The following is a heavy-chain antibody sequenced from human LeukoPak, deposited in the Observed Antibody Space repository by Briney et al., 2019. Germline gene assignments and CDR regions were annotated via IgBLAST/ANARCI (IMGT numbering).Heavy chain of an antibody. CDR1: GGSISSGGYS. D-gene: IGHD2-8*01. Sequence: PSEALSLTCAVSGGSISSGGYSWSWIRQPPGKGLEWIGYIYHSGSTYYNPSLKSRVTISVDRSKNQFSLKLSSVTAADTAVYYCARCPWCGYYYYYMDVWGKGTTVTVSS. CDR3: ARCPWCGYYYYYMDV. CDR2: IYHSGST. V-gene: IGHV4-30-2*01. J-gene: IGHJ6*03.